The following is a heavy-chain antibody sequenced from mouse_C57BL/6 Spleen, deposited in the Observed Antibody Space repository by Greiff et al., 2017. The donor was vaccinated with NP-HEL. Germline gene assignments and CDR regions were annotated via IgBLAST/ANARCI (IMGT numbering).Heavy chain of an antibody. Sequence: EVQLVESEGGLVQPGSSMKLSCTASGFTFSDYYMAWVRQVPEKGLEWVANINYDGSSTYYLDSLKSRFIISRDNAKNILYLQMSSLKSEDTATYYCARGKNYYGSSPWFAYWGQGTLVTVSA. CDR1: GFTFSDYY. CDR2: INYDGSST. J-gene: IGHJ3*01. V-gene: IGHV5-16*01. CDR3: ARGKNYYGSSPWFAY. D-gene: IGHD1-1*01.